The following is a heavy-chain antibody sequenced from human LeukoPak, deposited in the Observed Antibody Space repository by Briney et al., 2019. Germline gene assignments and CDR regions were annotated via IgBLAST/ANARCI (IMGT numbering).Heavy chain of an antibody. Sequence: SETLSLTCTVSGSSISSSSYYWGWIRQPPGKGLEWIGSIYYSGSTYYNPSLKSRVIISVDTSKNQFSLELSSVTAADTAVYYCARIDDYSNVYYYYYMDVWGKGTTVTVSS. D-gene: IGHD4-11*01. CDR2: IYYSGST. CDR1: GSSISSSSYY. CDR3: ARIDDYSNVYYYYYMDV. J-gene: IGHJ6*03. V-gene: IGHV4-39*07.